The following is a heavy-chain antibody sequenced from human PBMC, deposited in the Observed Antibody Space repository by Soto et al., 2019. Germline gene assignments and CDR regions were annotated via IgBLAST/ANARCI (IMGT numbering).Heavy chain of an antibody. CDR1: GGSTSSYY. CDR2: IYYGGST. Sequence: SETLSLTCTVSGGSTSSYYCSGIRQPPGKGLEWIGSIYYGGSTNYNPSLKSRVTISIDTSKNQFSLKLSSVTAADTAVYYCARLPPIGWFDPWGQGTLVTVSS. CDR3: ARLPPIGWFDP. J-gene: IGHJ5*02. V-gene: IGHV4-59*08. D-gene: IGHD2-21*01.